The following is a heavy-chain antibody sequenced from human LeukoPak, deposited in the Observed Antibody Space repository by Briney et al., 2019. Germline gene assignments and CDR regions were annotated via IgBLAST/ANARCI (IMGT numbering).Heavy chain of an antibody. CDR3: ASSSRNYYYDSSGGFDY. D-gene: IGHD3-22*01. J-gene: IGHJ4*02. CDR1: GYTFTGYY. CDR2: INPNSGGT. Sequence: ASVKVSCKASGYTFTGYYMHWVRQAPGQGLEWMGWINPNSGGTNYAQKFQGRVTMTRDTSISTAYMELSRLRSDDTAVYYCASSSRNYYYDSSGGFDYRGQGTLVTVSS. V-gene: IGHV1-2*02.